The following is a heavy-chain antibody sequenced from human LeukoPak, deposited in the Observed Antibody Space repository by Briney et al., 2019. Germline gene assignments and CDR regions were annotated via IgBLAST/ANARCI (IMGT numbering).Heavy chain of an antibody. Sequence: SETLSLTRTVSGGSISSYYWSWIRQPPGKGLEWIGYIYYSGSTNYNPSLKSRVTISVDTSKNQFSLKLSSVTAADTAVYYCARLRIAVAKYYFDYWGQGTLVTVSS. CDR3: ARLRIAVAKYYFDY. D-gene: IGHD6-19*01. CDR2: IYYSGST. CDR1: GGSISSYY. V-gene: IGHV4-59*08. J-gene: IGHJ4*02.